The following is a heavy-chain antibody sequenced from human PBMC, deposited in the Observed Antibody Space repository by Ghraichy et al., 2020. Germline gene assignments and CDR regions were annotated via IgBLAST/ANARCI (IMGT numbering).Heavy chain of an antibody. D-gene: IGHD6-13*01. CDR3: ARGQPGYSSSWHDY. J-gene: IGHJ4*02. CDR2: TNSDGSST. V-gene: IGHV3-74*01. CDR1: GFTISTHW. Sequence: GGSLRLSCAASGFTISTHWMHWVRQAPGKGPVWVSRTNSDGSSTSYADSVKGRFTISRDNAKNTLYLQINSLRAEDTAVYYCARGQPGYSSSWHDYWGQGTLVTVSS.